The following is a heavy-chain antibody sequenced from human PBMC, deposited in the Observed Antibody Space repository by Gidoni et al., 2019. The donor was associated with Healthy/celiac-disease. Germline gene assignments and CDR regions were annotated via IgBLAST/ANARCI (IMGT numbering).Heavy chain of an antibody. J-gene: IGHJ4*02. CDR1: GGSLSSSSYY. D-gene: IGHD3-22*01. CDR2: IYYSGST. V-gene: IGHV4-39*01. Sequence: QLQLQESGPGLVKPSETLSLTCPVSGGSLSSSSYYWGWIRQPPGKGLEWIGSIYYSGSTYYNPALKSRVTISVDTSKNQFSLKLSSVTAADTAVYYCASITMIVVAYFDYWGQGTLVTVSS. CDR3: ASITMIVVAYFDY.